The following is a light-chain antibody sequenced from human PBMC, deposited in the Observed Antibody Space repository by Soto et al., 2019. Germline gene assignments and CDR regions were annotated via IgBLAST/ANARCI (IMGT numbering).Light chain of an antibody. V-gene: IGKV3-15*01. Sequence: EIGMTQSPATLSVSPGERATLSCRASQSVSSNLAWYQKKNGQAPRLLIYGASTRATGIPARLSGSGSGTEFTLTISSLQHEDFAVYYCQQYNNSPWTFGHGTKVDIK. CDR1: QSVSSN. CDR3: QQYNNSPWT. J-gene: IGKJ1*01. CDR2: GAS.